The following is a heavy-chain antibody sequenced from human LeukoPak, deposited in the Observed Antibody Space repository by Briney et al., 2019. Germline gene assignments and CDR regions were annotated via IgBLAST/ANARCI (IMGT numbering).Heavy chain of an antibody. CDR2: ISSDGSHK. V-gene: IGHV3-30-3*01. CDR3: AKDSEDGYGYSPFDY. Sequence: GGSLRLSCADSGFTFSDYAMHWVRQAPGKGLEWVAVISSDGSHKYYTDSVKGRFTISRDNSKNTLYLQMNSLRAEDTAVYYCAKDSEDGYGYSPFDYWGQGTLVTVSS. CDR1: GFTFSDYA. J-gene: IGHJ4*02. D-gene: IGHD5-18*01.